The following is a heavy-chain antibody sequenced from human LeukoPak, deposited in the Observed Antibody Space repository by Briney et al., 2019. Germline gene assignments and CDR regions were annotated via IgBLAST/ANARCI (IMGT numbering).Heavy chain of an antibody. V-gene: IGHV4-39*07. D-gene: IGHD3-22*01. CDR3: ARGYYYDRSGFYIDALDI. Sequence: PSETLSLTCTVSGGSISTSSYYWGWIRQPPGKGLEWIGSIHYSGSTYYNPSLKSRVTMSVDTSKNQFSLKLNSVTAADTAVYSCARGYYYDRSGFYIDALDIWGQGTVVTVSS. CDR2: IHYSGST. J-gene: IGHJ3*02. CDR1: GGSISTSSYY.